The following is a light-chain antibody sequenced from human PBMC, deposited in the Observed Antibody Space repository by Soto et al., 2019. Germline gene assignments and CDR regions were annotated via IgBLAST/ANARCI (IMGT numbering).Light chain of an antibody. CDR2: KDS. Sequence: SYELTQPSSVSVSPGQTARNTCSGDVLAKKYARWFQQKPGQAPVLVIYKDSERPSGIPERFSGSSSGTTVTLTISGAQVEDEADYYCYSAADNNLVFGGGTQLTVL. J-gene: IGLJ2*01. CDR1: VLAKKY. V-gene: IGLV3-27*01. CDR3: YSAADNNLV.